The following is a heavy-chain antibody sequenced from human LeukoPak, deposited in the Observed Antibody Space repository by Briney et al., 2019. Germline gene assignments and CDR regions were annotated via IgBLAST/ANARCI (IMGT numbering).Heavy chain of an antibody. V-gene: IGHV4-4*07. CDR1: GGSISSYY. D-gene: IGHD2-15*01. J-gene: IGHJ5*02. CDR2: NNTGGST. Sequence: SETLTLTCTVSGGSISSYYWTWIRQSAGKGLEWIGRNNTGGSTTNNPSPRSRVTVSATTSTNQTSLILTSVRAADKAVYSCAGEGGDPRWRDPGGQGTRLTLS. CDR3: AGEGGDPRWRDP.